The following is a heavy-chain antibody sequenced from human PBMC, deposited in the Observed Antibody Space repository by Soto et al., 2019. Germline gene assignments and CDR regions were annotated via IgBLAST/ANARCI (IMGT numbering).Heavy chain of an antibody. V-gene: IGHV3-23*01. CDR1: GFTFSSYA. Sequence: PGGSLRLSFAASGFTFSSYAMSWVRQSPGKGLEWVSAISGSGGSTYYADSVKGRFTISRDNSKNTLYLQMNSLRAEDTAVYYCAKDRKVVTEYYFDYWGQGTLVTVSS. CDR2: ISGSGGST. J-gene: IGHJ4*02. CDR3: AKDRKVVTEYYFDY. D-gene: IGHD3-22*01.